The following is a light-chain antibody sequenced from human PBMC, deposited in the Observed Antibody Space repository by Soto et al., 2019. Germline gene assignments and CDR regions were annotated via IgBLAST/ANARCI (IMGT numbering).Light chain of an antibody. V-gene: IGLV2-11*01. CDR3: CSYAGSYKGYV. J-gene: IGLJ1*01. Sequence: QSALTQPRSVSGSPGQSVTISCTGTSSDVGGYHYVSWYQQHPGKAPKLMIYDVSKRPSGVPDRFSGSKSGNTASLTISGLQAEDEADYYCCSYAGSYKGYVFGTGTKLTV. CDR2: DVS. CDR1: SSDVGGYHY.